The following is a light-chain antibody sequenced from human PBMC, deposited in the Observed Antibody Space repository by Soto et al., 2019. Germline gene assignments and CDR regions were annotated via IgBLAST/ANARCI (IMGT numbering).Light chain of an antibody. CDR2: DAS. CDR1: QSITTW. CDR3: QQYDNLPWT. V-gene: IGKV1-33*01. Sequence: IQMTQSPSSLSASVLDIVTITCRASQSITTWLAWYQQKPGKAPKLLIYDASNLETGDPSRFSGSGSGTDFTFTISSLQPEDIATYYCQQYDNLPWTFGQGTKVDIK. J-gene: IGKJ1*01.